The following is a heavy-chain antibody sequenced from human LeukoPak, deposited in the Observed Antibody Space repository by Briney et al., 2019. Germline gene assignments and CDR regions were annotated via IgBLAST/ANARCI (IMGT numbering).Heavy chain of an antibody. CDR2: ISWNSGSI. V-gene: IGHV3-9*03. CDR1: GFTFDDYA. J-gene: IGHJ4*02. Sequence: PGRSLRLSCAASGFTFDDYAMHWVRQAPGKGLEGVSGISWNSGSIGYADSVKGRFTISRDNAKNSLYLQMNSLRAEDMALYYCAKDITAAGRRGYFDYWGQGTLVTVSS. D-gene: IGHD6-13*01. CDR3: AKDITAAGRRGYFDY.